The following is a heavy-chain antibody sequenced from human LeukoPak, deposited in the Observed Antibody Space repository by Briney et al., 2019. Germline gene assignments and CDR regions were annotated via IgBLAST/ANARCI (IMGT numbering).Heavy chain of an antibody. CDR2: IYSGGRT. Sequence: GGALRLSCAASGFTVSTNYMSWVRQAPGKGLGWVSVIYSGGRTYYADSVKGRFTISRDNSKDTLYLQMNSLRAEDTAVYYCARESNSGYYLSYWGQGTLVTVSS. D-gene: IGHD3-22*01. CDR3: ARESNSGYYLSY. J-gene: IGHJ4*02. V-gene: IGHV3-66*01. CDR1: GFTVSTNY.